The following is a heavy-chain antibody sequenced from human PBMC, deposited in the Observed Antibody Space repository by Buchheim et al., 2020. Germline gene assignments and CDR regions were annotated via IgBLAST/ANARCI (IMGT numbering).Heavy chain of an antibody. D-gene: IGHD3-10*01. CDR1: GYSFTSYW. V-gene: IGHV5-51*01. J-gene: IGHJ5*02. CDR3: ARHYSGTSLFWWPSSTLYFWFDP. CDR2: IYPGDSDT. Sequence: EVRLVQSGAEVKKPGESLKISCKGSGYSFTSYWIAWVRQMPGKGLEWMGIIYPGDSDTRYSPSFQGQVTISADKSISTAYPQWSSLKASDTAIYYCARHYSGTSLFWWPSSTLYFWFDPWGQGTL.